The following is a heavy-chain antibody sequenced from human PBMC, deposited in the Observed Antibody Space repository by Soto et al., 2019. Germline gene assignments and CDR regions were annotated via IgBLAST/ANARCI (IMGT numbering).Heavy chain of an antibody. V-gene: IGHV3-30*18. CDR3: AKRYWSSSWPDY. D-gene: IGHD6-13*01. Sequence: QVQLVESGGGVVQPGRSLRLSCAASGFTFSSYGMHWVRQAPGKGLEWVAVISYDGSNKYYADSVKGRFTISRDNSKNTLYLQMNSLRAEDTAVYYCAKRYWSSSWPDYWGQGTLVTVSS. J-gene: IGHJ4*02. CDR1: GFTFSSYG. CDR2: ISYDGSNK.